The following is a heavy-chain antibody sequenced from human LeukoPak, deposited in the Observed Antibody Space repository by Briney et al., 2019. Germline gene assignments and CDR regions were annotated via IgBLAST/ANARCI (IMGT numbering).Heavy chain of an antibody. D-gene: IGHD1-1*01. CDR2: MSASGGST. CDR3: ARESPEGTY. Sequence: GGSLRLSCAASGFTFSNYVMNWVRQAPGKGLEWVSGMSASGGSTFYADSVKGRFTISRDNAKNTLYLQMNSLRAEDTAVYYCARESPEGTYWGQGTLVTVSS. J-gene: IGHJ4*02. CDR1: GFTFSNYV. V-gene: IGHV3-23*01.